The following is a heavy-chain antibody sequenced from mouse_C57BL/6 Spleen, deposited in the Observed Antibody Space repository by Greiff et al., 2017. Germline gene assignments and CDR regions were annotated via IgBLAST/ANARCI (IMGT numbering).Heavy chain of an antibody. CDR3: ARGQSITTVVDPFDY. D-gene: IGHD1-1*01. CDR1: GYSFTDYN. Sequence: VQLQQSGPELVKPGASVKISCKASGYSFTDYNMNWVKQSNGKSLEWIGVINPNYGTTSYNQKFKCKATLTVDPSSSTAYMQLNSLTADDSAVYYGARGQSITTVVDPFDYWGQGTTLTVSS. J-gene: IGHJ2*01. V-gene: IGHV1-39*01. CDR2: INPNYGTT.